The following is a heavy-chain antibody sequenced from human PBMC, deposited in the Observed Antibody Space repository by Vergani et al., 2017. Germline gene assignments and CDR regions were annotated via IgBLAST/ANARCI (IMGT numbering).Heavy chain of an antibody. Sequence: QVQLVQSGAEVKKPGSSVKVSCKASGGTFSSYTISWVRQAPGQGLEWMGRIIPILGIANYAQKFQGRVTITADKSTSTAYMELSSLRSEDTAGYYCASAVVTDYYYYGMDVWGQGTTVTVSS. J-gene: IGHJ6*02. V-gene: IGHV1-69*02. CDR2: IIPILGIA. CDR3: ASAVVTDYYYYGMDV. D-gene: IGHD4-23*01. CDR1: GGTFSSYT.